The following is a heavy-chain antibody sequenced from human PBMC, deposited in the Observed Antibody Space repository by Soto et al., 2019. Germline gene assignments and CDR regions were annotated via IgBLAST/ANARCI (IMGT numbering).Heavy chain of an antibody. CDR3: ARDYLVATNLFDY. CDR1: GYSFTTYG. D-gene: IGHD5-12*01. J-gene: IGHJ4*02. V-gene: IGHV1-18*04. Sequence: ASVKVSCKASGYSFTTYGISWVRQAPGQGLEWMGWISAYNGNTNYAQKLQGRVTMTTGTSTSTAYMELRSLRSDDTAVYYCARDYLVATNLFDYWGQGTLVTVSS. CDR2: ISAYNGNT.